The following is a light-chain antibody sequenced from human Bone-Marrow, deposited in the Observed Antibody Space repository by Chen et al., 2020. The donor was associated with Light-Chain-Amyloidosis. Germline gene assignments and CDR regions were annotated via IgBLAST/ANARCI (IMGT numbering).Light chain of an antibody. J-gene: IGKJ3*01. V-gene: IGKV1-33*01. Sequence: DIQMTQSPSSLSASVGDRVTITCQASEDISKFLNWYQQKPGQAPKLLIYDASILQIGVPSRFSGRGSGTYFTFTISSLQPEDIATYYCQQYDLGFTFGPGTKVDI. CDR3: QQYDLGFT. CDR1: EDISKF. CDR2: DAS.